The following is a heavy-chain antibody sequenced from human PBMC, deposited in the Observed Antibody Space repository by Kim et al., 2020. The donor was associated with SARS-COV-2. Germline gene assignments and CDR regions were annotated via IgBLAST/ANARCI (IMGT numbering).Heavy chain of an antibody. CDR1: GFIFSSYG. J-gene: IGHJ4*02. CDR3: AKDRSARVVTSSLCDY. Sequence: GGSLRLSCAASGFIFSSYGMHWVRQAPGKGLEWVAVISYDGTNIHYTDSVKGRFTISRDNSKNTLSLQMNSLRAEDTAVYYCAKDRSARVVTSSLCDYWGEGTLVTVSS. D-gene: IGHD2-21*02. V-gene: IGHV3-30*18. CDR2: ISYDGTNI.